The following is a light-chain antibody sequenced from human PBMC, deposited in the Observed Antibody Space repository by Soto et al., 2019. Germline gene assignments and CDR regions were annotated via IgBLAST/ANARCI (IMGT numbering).Light chain of an antibody. J-gene: IGKJ4*01. V-gene: IGKV1-39*01. Sequence: DIQMTQSPSSLSASVGDRVTITCRAGQRISTYLNWYQQKPGKAPNLLIYGASNLQSGVPSRFNGSGSVTDFIFTISSLQPEDYATYYCQQTYSVPRTFGGGTKVEIK. CDR1: QRISTY. CDR3: QQTYSVPRT. CDR2: GAS.